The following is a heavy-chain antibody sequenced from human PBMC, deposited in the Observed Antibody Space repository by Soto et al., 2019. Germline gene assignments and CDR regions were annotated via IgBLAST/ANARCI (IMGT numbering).Heavy chain of an antibody. CDR2: INHSGST. V-gene: IGHV4-34*01. CDR3: AREHTVNTGGSWYFDY. D-gene: IGHD4-17*01. J-gene: IGHJ4*02. Sequence: PSETLSLTCAVYGGSFSGYYWSWIHQPPGKGLEWIGEINHSGSTNYNPSLKSRVTISVXXXXXXFXLXLXXXTAAXTAVYDCAREHTVNTGGSWYFDYWGQGTLVTVS. CDR1: GGSFSGYY.